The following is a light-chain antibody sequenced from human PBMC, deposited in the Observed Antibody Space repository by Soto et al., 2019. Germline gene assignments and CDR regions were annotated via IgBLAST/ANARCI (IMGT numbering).Light chain of an antibody. CDR1: QSASSRY. J-gene: IGKJ1*01. Sequence: EIVLTQSPGTLSLSPGERATLSCRAGQSASSRYLAWYQLKPGQAPRVLIYGASSRATGIPDRFSGSGSGTDFTLTISRLEPEDFAVYYCLQYGSSSWTFGQGTKVEIK. V-gene: IGKV3-20*01. CDR3: LQYGSSSWT. CDR2: GAS.